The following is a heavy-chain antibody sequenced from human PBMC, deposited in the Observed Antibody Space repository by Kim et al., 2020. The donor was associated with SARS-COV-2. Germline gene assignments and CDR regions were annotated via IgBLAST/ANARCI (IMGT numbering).Heavy chain of an antibody. J-gene: IGHJ4*02. CDR2: T. CDR3: ARDYMSGSHDY. Sequence: TNSADLVKGRFPISQDNAKNSLYLQMTGLRAEDTAVYYCARDYMSGSHDYWGQGTLVTVSS. D-gene: IGHD3-10*01. V-gene: IGHV3-11*05.